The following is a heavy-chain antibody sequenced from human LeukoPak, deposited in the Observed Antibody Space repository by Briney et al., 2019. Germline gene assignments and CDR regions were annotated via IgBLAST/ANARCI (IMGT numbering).Heavy chain of an antibody. J-gene: IGHJ4*02. D-gene: IGHD6-13*01. CDR2: VYDSGTT. CDR1: GGSISSSGYY. Sequence: SETLSLTCTVSGGSISSSGYYWGWVRRPPGKGLEWIGSVYDSGTTYYNPSLKSRVTVHVDTSKNQFSLRLSSVTAADTADYYCARHGGAAAGLDYCGQGILVTVSS. V-gene: IGHV4-39*01. CDR3: ARHGGAAAGLDY.